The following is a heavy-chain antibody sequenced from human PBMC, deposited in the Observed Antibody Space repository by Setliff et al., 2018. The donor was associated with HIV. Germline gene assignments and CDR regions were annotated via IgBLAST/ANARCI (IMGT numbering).Heavy chain of an antibody. V-gene: IGHV4-4*09. CDR3: ARRVLQDSTITSSNWFDS. CDR2: VYASGET. J-gene: IGHJ5*01. Sequence: SETLSLTCTASGDSISSYSWNWIRQPPGRGLEWIGYVYASGETNYDPSLKSRVTMSTDTSRNQFFLNLNYATAADTAVYFCARRVLQDSTITSSNWFDSWGQGTLVTVSS. CDR1: GDSISSYS. D-gene: IGHD2-2*01.